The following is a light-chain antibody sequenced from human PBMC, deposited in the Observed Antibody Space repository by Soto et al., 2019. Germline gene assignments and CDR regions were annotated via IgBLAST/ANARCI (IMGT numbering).Light chain of an antibody. Sequence: DIQMTQSPSTLSASVGDRVTITFRASQSISSWLAWYQQKPGKAPKLLIYKASSLESGGPSRFSGSGSGTEFTLTISSLQPDDFATYYCQQYNSYPITFGQGTRLEIK. CDR3: QQYNSYPIT. V-gene: IGKV1-5*03. J-gene: IGKJ5*01. CDR2: KAS. CDR1: QSISSW.